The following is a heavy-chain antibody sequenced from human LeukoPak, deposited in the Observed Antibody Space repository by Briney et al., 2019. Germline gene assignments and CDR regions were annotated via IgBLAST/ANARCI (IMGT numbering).Heavy chain of an antibody. CDR2: INPNTGNT. J-gene: IGHJ5*02. V-gene: IGHV1-8*01. D-gene: IGHD6-19*01. CDR3: ARPPRTTGWYLSCFDP. Sequence: ASVKVSCKASGYTFTDYDINWVRQTPGQGLEWMGWINPNTGNTGFAQKFQGRVTLTRDTSINTAYMEVSSLRPEDTAVYYCARPPRTTGWYLSCFDPWGQGTLVTVSS. CDR1: GYTFTDYD.